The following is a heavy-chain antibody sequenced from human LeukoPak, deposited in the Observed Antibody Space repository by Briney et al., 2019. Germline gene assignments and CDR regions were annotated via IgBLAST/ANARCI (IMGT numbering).Heavy chain of an antibody. CDR2: IYYSGST. J-gene: IGHJ4*02. V-gene: IGHV4-59*01. CDR3: ARDRGYSYDY. D-gene: IGHD5-18*01. Sequence: SETLSLTCTVSGGSISSYYWSWIRQPPGKGLEWIGHIYYSGSTNYNPSLKSRVTISVDTSKNQFSLKLSSVTAADTAVYYCARDRGYSYDYWGQGTLVTVSS. CDR1: GGSISSYY.